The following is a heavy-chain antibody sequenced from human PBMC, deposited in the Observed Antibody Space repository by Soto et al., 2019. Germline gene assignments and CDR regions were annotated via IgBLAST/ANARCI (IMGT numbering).Heavy chain of an antibody. CDR1: GFTFSSYA. J-gene: IGHJ4*02. Sequence: GGSLRLSCAASGFTFSSYAMSWVRQAPGKGLEWVSAISGSGGRTYYIDSVKGRFTISRDRSKTTLFLQMNNLRAEDTAVYYCAKGGITLVRGSFDYWGQGALVTVSS. CDR3: AKGGITLVRGSFDY. V-gene: IGHV3-23*01. CDR2: ISGSGGRT. D-gene: IGHD3-10*01.